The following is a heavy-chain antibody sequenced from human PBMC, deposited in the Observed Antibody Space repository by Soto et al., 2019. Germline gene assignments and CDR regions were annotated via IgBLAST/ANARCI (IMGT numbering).Heavy chain of an antibody. CDR3: TTDPRHSWSWVS. CDR2: MNPNSGNT. J-gene: IGHJ5*02. CDR1: GYTFTSYD. Sequence: ASVKVSCKASGYTFTSYDINWVRQATGQGLEWMGWMNPNSGNTGYAQKFQGRVAMTRNTSISTAYMELSSLRSEDTAVYCCTTDPRHSWSWVSWGQGALVTVSS. V-gene: IGHV1-8*01. D-gene: IGHD2-21*01.